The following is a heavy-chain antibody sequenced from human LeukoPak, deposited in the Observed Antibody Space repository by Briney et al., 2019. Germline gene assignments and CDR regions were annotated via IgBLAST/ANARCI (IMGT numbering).Heavy chain of an antibody. CDR1: GGSISIGSYY. CDR3: ARDPSRTEGAFDI. J-gene: IGHJ3*02. D-gene: IGHD1-1*01. Sequence: SETLSLTRTVSGGSISIGSYYWSWIRQPAGKGLEWIGRIYTSGSTNYNPSLKSRVTISVDTSKNQFSLKLSSVTAADTAVYYCARDPSRTEGAFDIWGQGTMVTVSS. V-gene: IGHV4-61*02. CDR2: IYTSGST.